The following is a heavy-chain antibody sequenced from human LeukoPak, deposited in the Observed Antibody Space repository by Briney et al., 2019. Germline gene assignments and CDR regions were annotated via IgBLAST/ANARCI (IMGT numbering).Heavy chain of an antibody. Sequence: SVKVSCKASGGTFSSYAISWVRQAPGQGLEWMGRIIPILGIANYAQKFQGRVTITADKSTSTAYMELSSLRSEDTAVYYCAAYSGGWAISYDAFDIWGQGTMVTVSS. CDR2: IIPILGIA. CDR3: AAYSGGWAISYDAFDI. D-gene: IGHD6-19*01. V-gene: IGHV1-69*04. CDR1: GGTFSSYA. J-gene: IGHJ3*02.